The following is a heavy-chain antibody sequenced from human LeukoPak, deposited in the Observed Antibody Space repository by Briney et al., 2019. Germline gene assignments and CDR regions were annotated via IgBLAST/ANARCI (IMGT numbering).Heavy chain of an antibody. Sequence: SVKVSCKASGGTFSSYAISWVRQAPGQGLEWMGGIIPIFGTANYAQKLQGRVTITADESTSTAYMELSSLRSEDTAVYYCAREVGGTGTTPEDPDYYYYMDVWGKGTTVTVSS. D-gene: IGHD1-7*01. J-gene: IGHJ6*03. CDR2: IIPIFGTA. CDR3: AREVGGTGTTPEDPDYYYYMDV. V-gene: IGHV1-69*13. CDR1: GGTFSSYA.